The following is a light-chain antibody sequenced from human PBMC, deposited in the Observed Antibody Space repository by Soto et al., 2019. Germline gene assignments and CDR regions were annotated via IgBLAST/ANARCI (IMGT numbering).Light chain of an antibody. CDR2: DAS. CDR3: QQYNSYRT. V-gene: IGKV1-5*01. CDR1: QSISSW. Sequence: NPMTQSPATLSASARDRGTSTFRASQSISSWLAWYQQKPGKAPKLLIYDASSLESGVPSRFSGSGSGTEFTLTISSLQPDDFATYYCQQYNSYRTFGQGTKVDIK. J-gene: IGKJ1*01.